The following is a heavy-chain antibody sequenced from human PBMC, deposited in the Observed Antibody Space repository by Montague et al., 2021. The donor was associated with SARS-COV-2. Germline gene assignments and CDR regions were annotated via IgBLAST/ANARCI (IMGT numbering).Heavy chain of an antibody. D-gene: IGHD4-23*01. J-gene: IGHJ4*02. V-gene: IGHV4-34*01. CDR1: GGSFSDYY. CDR2: VKQSGNN. CDR3: ARWDPQTLTLIGLRGKSASDY. Sequence: SETLSLTCAVYGGSFSDYYWTWVHQSPGKGLEWVAEVKQSGNNNYNFKPSLRSRGTKSVDTSKSQFSLKLSSVTAADTGVYYCARWDPQTLTLIGLRGKSASDYWGKGTLVTASS.